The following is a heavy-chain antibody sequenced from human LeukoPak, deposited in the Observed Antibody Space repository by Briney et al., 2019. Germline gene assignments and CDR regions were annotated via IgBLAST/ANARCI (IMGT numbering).Heavy chain of an antibody. Sequence: ASVKVSCKAFGYTFTSHGISWVRQAPGQGLEWMGWISAYNGDTKYAQNLQGRVTLTTYTSTTTAYLELRSLTSDDTAVYYCARDPSNTSGWKTWFDPWGQGTLVTVSS. D-gene: IGHD6-19*01. CDR3: ARDPSNTSGWKTWFDP. CDR2: ISAYNGDT. CDR1: GYTFTSHG. J-gene: IGHJ5*02. V-gene: IGHV1-18*01.